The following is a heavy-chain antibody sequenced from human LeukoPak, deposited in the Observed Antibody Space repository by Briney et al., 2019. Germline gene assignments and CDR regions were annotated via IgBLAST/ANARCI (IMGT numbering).Heavy chain of an antibody. D-gene: IGHD1-1*01. CDR3: ARVDYTNWYSFDY. CDR2: ISSSSRSSTI. Sequence: PGGSLRLSCAASGFSFSSYSMNWVRQAPGKGLEWVSYISSSSRSSTIYYADSVKGRFNISRDNAKTSLYLQMNSLRAEDTAVYYCARVDYTNWYSFDYWGQGTLVTVSS. J-gene: IGHJ4*02. V-gene: IGHV3-48*01. CDR1: GFSFSSYS.